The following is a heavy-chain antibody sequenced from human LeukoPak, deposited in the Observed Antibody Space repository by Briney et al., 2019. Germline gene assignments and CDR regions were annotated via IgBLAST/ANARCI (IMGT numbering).Heavy chain of an antibody. Sequence: PGGSLRLSCAASGFTFSTYWMHWVRHAPGKGLVWVARIKGDGSSTIYADSVKGRFTISRDTSKNTLYLQTSSLRAEDTAVYYCARASTTVPNLLDHWGRGTLVTVSS. CDR2: IKGDGSST. J-gene: IGHJ4*02. V-gene: IGHV3-74*01. CDR1: GFTFSTYW. CDR3: ARASTTVPNLLDH. D-gene: IGHD4-17*01.